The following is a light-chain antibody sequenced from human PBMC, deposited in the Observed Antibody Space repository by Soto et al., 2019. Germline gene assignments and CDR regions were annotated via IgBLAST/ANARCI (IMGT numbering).Light chain of an antibody. CDR1: SSDIGNYDF. V-gene: IGLV2-14*01. J-gene: IGLJ2*01. Sequence: QSALTQPASVSGSPGQSITISCTGTSSDIGNYDFVSWYQQVPGTAPKAMIYEVSSRPSGVSKRFSGSKSGNTASLTISGLQAEDEAYYYCSSYTTSTSFILFGGGTKVTVL. CDR2: EVS. CDR3: SSYTTSTSFIL.